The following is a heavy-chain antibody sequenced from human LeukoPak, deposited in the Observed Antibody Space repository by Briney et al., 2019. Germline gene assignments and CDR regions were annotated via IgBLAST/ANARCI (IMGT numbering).Heavy chain of an antibody. CDR3: ARDRGEYEWDV. CDR2: IYSGGST. V-gene: IGHV3-53*01. D-gene: IGHD2-2*01. CDR1: GFTVSSNY. J-gene: IGHJ6*04. Sequence: PGGSLRLSCAASGFTVSSNYMSWVRQAPGKGLKWVSVIYSGGSTYYADSVKGRFTISRDNSKNTLYLQMNSLRAEDTAVYYCARDRGEYEWDVWGKGTTVTVSS.